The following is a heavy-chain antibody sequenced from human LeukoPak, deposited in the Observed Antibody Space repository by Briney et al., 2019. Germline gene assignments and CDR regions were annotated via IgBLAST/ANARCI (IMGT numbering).Heavy chain of an antibody. V-gene: IGHV1-2*02. Sequence: WASVKVSCKASGYTFTDCDMHWVRQAPGQGLEWMGWINPNSGGTNYAQKFQGRVTMTRDTSISTAYMELSRLRSDDTAVYYCARDDAGVTNYWGQGTLVTVSS. CDR2: INPNSGGT. CDR3: ARDDAGVTNY. D-gene: IGHD3-10*01. J-gene: IGHJ4*02. CDR1: GYTFTDCD.